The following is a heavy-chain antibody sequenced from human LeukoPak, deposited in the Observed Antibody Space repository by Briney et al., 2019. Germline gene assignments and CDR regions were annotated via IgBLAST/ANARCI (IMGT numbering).Heavy chain of an antibody. CDR1: GGSFSGYY. Sequence: SETLSLTCAVYGGSFSGYYWSWIRQPPGKGLEWIGEINHSGSTNYNPSLKSRVTISVDTSKNQFSLKLSSVTAADPAVYYCARGGGSGWYQDYWGQGTLVTVSS. D-gene: IGHD6-19*01. CDR2: INHSGST. CDR3: ARGGGSGWYQDY. V-gene: IGHV4-34*01. J-gene: IGHJ4*02.